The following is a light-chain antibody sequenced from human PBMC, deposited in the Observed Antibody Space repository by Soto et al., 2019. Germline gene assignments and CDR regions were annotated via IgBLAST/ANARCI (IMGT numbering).Light chain of an antibody. CDR2: KAS. V-gene: IGKV1-5*03. J-gene: IGKJ1*01. CDR3: QQYHIYLS. CDR1: QTINNW. Sequence: DIQLTRSPVTLSASVGDRVTITCRASQTINNWLAWFQQKPGKAPKLLISKASTLESGVPSRFSGSGSGTEFTLTISSLQPDDFATYYCQQYHIYLSFGQGTKVEIK.